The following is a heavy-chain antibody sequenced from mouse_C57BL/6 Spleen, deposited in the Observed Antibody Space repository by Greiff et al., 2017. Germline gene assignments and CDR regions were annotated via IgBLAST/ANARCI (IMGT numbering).Heavy chain of an antibody. J-gene: IGHJ2*01. CDR2: IHPNSGST. Sequence: QVQLQQPGAELVKPGASVKLSCKASGYTFTSYWMHWVKQRPGQGLEWIGMIHPNSGSTNYNEKFKSKATLTVDKASSTAYMQLSSLPSEDSAVYYCSRDYYGSSPDYWGQGTTLTVSS. D-gene: IGHD1-1*01. V-gene: IGHV1-64*01. CDR1: GYTFTSYW. CDR3: SRDYYGSSPDY.